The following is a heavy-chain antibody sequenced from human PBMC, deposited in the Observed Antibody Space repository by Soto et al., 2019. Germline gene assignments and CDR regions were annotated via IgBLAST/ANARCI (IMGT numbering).Heavy chain of an antibody. D-gene: IGHD2-15*01. Sequence: VQLLESGGGLVQPGGSLRLSCAASGFTFSSYAMSWVRQAPGKGLEWVSAISGSGGSTYYADSVKGRFTISRDNSKNTLYLEMNSLRAEDTAVYYCAKDRRYCSGGSCYPVQHWGQGTLVTVSS. J-gene: IGHJ1*01. CDR3: AKDRRYCSGGSCYPVQH. V-gene: IGHV3-23*01. CDR1: GFTFSSYA. CDR2: ISGSGGST.